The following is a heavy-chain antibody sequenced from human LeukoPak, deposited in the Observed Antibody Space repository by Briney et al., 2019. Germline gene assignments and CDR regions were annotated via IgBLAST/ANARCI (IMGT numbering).Heavy chain of an antibody. V-gene: IGHV1-46*01. CDR1: GYTFSRHY. Sequence: ASVKVSCKTSGYTFSRHYIHWVRQAPGQGLEWLGIINTSGATTRYGQNFKGRVTATRDTSTSTVYVEMSSLNSEDTAVYYCARGLESSGWYGMDVWGQGTTIIVSS. D-gene: IGHD6-19*01. CDR3: ARGLESSGWYGMDV. J-gene: IGHJ6*02. CDR2: INTSGATT.